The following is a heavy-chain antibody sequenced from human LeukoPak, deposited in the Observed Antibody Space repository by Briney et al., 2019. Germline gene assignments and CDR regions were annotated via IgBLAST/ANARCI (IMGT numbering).Heavy chain of an antibody. V-gene: IGHV1-2*02. J-gene: IGHJ4*02. CDR3: ARADRYSGSYYGY. CDR1: GYTFTGYY. Sequence: ASVKVSCQASGYTFTGYYMHWVRQAPGQGLEWMGWINPNSGGTNYAQKFQGRVTMTRDTSISTAYMELSRLRSDDTAVYYCARADRYSGSYYGYWGQGTLVTVSS. D-gene: IGHD1-26*01. CDR2: INPNSGGT.